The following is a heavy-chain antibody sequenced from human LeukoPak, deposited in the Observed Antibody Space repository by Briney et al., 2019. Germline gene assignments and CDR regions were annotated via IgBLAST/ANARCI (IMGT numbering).Heavy chain of an antibody. J-gene: IGHJ5*02. V-gene: IGHV5-51*01. Sequence: GESLKISCKGSGYIFTSYWIGWVRQMPGKGLEWMGIIYPGDSDTRYSPSFQGQVTISVDKSISTAYLQWSSLKASDTAMYYCARHGSYYYDSSGYSDPWGQGTLVTVSS. CDR3: ARHGSYYYDSSGYSDP. D-gene: IGHD3-22*01. CDR1: GYIFTSYW. CDR2: IYPGDSDT.